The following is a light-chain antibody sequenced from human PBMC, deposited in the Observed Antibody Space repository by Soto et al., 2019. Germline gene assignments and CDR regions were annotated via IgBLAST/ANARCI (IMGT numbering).Light chain of an antibody. J-gene: IGKJ1*01. V-gene: IGKV1-5*03. CDR1: QSISSW. CDR2: KAS. Sequence: DIQMTQSPSTLSASVGDRVTITCRASQSISSWLAWYQQKPGKAPKLLIYKASSLESGVPSRFSGSGSGTEFTLTISSXQXDDXXTYXXQQYXXYRRTFGQGTKVEIK. CDR3: QQYXXYRRT.